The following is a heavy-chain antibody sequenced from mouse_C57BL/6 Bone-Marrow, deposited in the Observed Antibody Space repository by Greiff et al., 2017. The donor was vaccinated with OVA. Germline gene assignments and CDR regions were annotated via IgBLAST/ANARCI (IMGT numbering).Heavy chain of an antibody. CDR3: ARSKIPPDDGYYGGFAY. V-gene: IGHV1-55*01. J-gene: IGHJ3*01. CDR2: IYPGSGST. CDR1: GYTFTSYW. D-gene: IGHD2-3*01. Sequence: QVQLQQPGAELVKPGASVKMSCKASGYTFTSYWITWVKQRPGQGLEWIGDIYPGSGSTNYNEKFKSKATLTVDTSSSTAYMQLSSLTSEDSAVYYCARSKIPPDDGYYGGFAYWGQGTLVTVSA.